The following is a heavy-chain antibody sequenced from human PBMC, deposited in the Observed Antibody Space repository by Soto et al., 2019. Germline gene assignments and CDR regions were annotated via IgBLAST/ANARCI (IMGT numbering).Heavy chain of an antibody. Sequence: GESLKISCTGSGYSFTSYWISWVRQMPGKGLEWMGRIDPSDSYTNYSPSFQGHVTISADKSISTAYLQWSSLKASDTAMYYCARHGLSAERSWWFDPWGQGTLVTVSS. CDR2: IDPSDSYT. CDR3: ARHGLSAERSWWFDP. D-gene: IGHD2-15*01. V-gene: IGHV5-10-1*01. CDR1: GYSFTSYW. J-gene: IGHJ5*02.